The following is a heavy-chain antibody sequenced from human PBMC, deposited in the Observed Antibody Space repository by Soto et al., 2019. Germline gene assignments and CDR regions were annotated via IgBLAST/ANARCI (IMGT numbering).Heavy chain of an antibody. CDR1: GGSIRSGGNS. CDR3: ARGVLRTFDY. CDR2: IYYSGST. J-gene: IGHJ4*02. Sequence: QVQLQESGPGLVKPSQTLSLTCTVSGGSIRSGGNSWSWIRQHSGKGLEWIGYIYYSGSTYYNPYLQSRLTISLDTSKNQFSLKLSSVTAADTAVYYCARGVLRTFDYWGQGTLVTVSS. V-gene: IGHV4-31*03.